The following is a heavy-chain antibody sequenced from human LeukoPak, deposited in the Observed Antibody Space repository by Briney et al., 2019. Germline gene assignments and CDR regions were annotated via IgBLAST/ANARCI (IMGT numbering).Heavy chain of an antibody. V-gene: IGHV3-33*01. D-gene: IGHD2-15*01. CDR3: ASMGYCSGGSCYSGRDWYFDL. CDR2: IWYDGSNK. J-gene: IGHJ2*01. CDR1: GFIFSSYG. Sequence: GGSLRLSCAASGFIFSSYGMHWVRQAPGKGLEWVAVIWYDGSNKYFADSVKGRFTISRDNSKNTLYLQMNSLRAEDTAVYYCASMGYCSGGSCYSGRDWYFDLWGRGTLVTVSS.